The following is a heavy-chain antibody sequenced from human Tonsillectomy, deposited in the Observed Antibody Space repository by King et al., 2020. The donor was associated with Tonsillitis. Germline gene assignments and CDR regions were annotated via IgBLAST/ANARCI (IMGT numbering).Heavy chain of an antibody. D-gene: IGHD5-12*01. V-gene: IGHV4-39*01. Sequence: QLQESGPGLVKPSETLSLTCTVSGDSVSSSDYSWGWIRQPPGKGLEWIGNIYYSARTYYNPSLKSRVTISVDTSKNPFSLKLNSVTAADTAVYYCARSHINSGYDHWGDYFDYWGQGTLVTVSS. CDR2: IYYSART. CDR1: GDSVSSSDYS. J-gene: IGHJ4*02. CDR3: ARSHINSGYDHWGDYFDY.